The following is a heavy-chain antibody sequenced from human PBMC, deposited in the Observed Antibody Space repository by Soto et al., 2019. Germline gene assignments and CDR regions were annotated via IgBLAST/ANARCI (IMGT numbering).Heavy chain of an antibody. V-gene: IGHV3-49*03. D-gene: IGHD5-12*01. CDR1: GFTFGDYA. J-gene: IGHJ6*02. CDR2: IRSKAYGGTT. CDR3: TREVASTYYYYGMDV. Sequence: GGSLRLSCTASGFTFGDYAMSWFRQAPGKGLEWVGFIRSKAYGGTTEYAASVKGRFTISRDDSKSIAYLQMNSLKTEDTAVYYCTREVASTYYYYGMDVWGQGTTVTVSS.